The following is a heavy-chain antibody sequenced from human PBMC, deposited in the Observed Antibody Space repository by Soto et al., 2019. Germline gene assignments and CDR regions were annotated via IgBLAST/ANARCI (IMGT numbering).Heavy chain of an antibody. CDR3: ARGERVAAAGTMGYYYYGMDV. D-gene: IGHD6-13*01. CDR2: IYYSGST. Sequence: PSETLSLTGTVSGGSIRSGGYSWSWIRQHPGKGLAWIGYIYYSGSTYYNPSLKSRVTISVDTTKNQFSLKLSSVTAADAAVYYCARGERVAAAGTMGYYYYGMDVWGQGTTVTVSS. V-gene: IGHV4-31*03. CDR1: GGSIRSGGYS. J-gene: IGHJ6*02.